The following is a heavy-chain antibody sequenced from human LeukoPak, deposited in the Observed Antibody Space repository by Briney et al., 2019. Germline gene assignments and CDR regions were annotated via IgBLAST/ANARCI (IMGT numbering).Heavy chain of an antibody. CDR1: GGSFSAHY. CDR3: ARGPTISETGYFDY. V-gene: IGHV4-34*01. Sequence: PSETLSLTCAVYGGSFSAHYWSWIRQSPGKGLQWIAEVNHRGDTNYNPSVKGRVTISVDTSKNQFSLKVTSLTAADTAVYYCARGPTISETGYFDYWGQGTLVTVSS. D-gene: IGHD1-1*01. CDR2: VNHRGDT. J-gene: IGHJ4*03.